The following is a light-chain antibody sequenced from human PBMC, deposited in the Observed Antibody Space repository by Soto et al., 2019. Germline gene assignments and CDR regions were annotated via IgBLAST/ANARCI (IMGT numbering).Light chain of an antibody. CDR3: QQRSNWSIT. Sequence: EIVLTQSPATLSLSPGERATLSCRASQSVSSYLAWYQQKPGQAPRLLIYDASNRATGIPARFSGSGSGTDFILTISSLEPEDFAVYYCQQRSNWSITFGQGTRLEIK. J-gene: IGKJ5*01. CDR1: QSVSSY. CDR2: DAS. V-gene: IGKV3-11*01.